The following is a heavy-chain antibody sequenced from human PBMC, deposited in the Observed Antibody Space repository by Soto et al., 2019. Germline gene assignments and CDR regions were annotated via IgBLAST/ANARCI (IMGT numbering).Heavy chain of an antibody. CDR3: AKDGGVRFLEWLPVY. Sequence: PGGSLRLSCGASGFTFNRHGMSWVRQAPGKGLEWVSAISGSGGSTYYADSVKGRFTISRDNSKNTLYLQMNSLRAEDTAVYYCAKDGGVRFLEWLPVYWGQGTLVTVSS. V-gene: IGHV3-23*01. CDR1: GFTFNRHG. CDR2: ISGSGGST. J-gene: IGHJ4*02. D-gene: IGHD3-3*01.